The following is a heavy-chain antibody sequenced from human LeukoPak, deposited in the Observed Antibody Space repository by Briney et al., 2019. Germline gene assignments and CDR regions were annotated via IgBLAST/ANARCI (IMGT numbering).Heavy chain of an antibody. CDR2: INAGNGNT. Sequence: GASVKVSCKASGYTFTSYAMHWVRQAPGQRLEWMGWINAGNGNTKYSQKFQGRVTITRDTSASTAYMELSSLRSEDTAVYYCARSVRYCSGGSCYSNWFDPWGQGTLVTVSS. CDR3: ARSVRYCSGGSCYSNWFDP. D-gene: IGHD2-15*01. V-gene: IGHV1-3*01. CDR1: GYTFTSYA. J-gene: IGHJ5*02.